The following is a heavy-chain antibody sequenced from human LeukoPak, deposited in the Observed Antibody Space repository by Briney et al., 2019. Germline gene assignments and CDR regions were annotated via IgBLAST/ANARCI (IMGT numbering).Heavy chain of an antibody. CDR1: GGSISSYY. CDR3: AYMKGSSWYYFDY. D-gene: IGHD6-13*01. Sequence: SETLSLTCTVSGGSISSYYWSWIRQPAGKGLEWIGRIYTSGSTDYNPSPKSRVTISVDKSKNQFSLKPSSVTAADTAVYYCAYMKGSSWYYFDYWGQGTLVTVSS. V-gene: IGHV4-4*07. J-gene: IGHJ4*02. CDR2: IYTSGST.